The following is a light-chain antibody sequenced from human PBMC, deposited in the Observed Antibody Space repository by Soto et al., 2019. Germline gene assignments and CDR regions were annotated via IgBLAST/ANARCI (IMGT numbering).Light chain of an antibody. V-gene: IGLV2-11*01. CDR2: DVS. CDR1: SSDVGGYNY. CDR3: CSYAGTYTLYV. Sequence: QSALTEPRSVSGSPGQSVTISCTGTSSDVGGYNYVSWYQQHPGKAPKLMIYDVSKRPSGVPDRFSGSKSGNTASLTISGLQAEGEADYYCCSYAGTYTLYVFGTGTRSPS. J-gene: IGLJ1*01.